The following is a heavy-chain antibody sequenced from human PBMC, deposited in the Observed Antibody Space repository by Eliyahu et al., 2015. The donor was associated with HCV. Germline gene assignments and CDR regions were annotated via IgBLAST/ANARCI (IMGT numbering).Heavy chain of an antibody. J-gene: IGHJ6*02. CDR3: AKDMERGQEIEGGMDV. Sequence: SVKGRFTISRDNAKNSLYLQMNSLRAEDTALYYCAKDMERGQEIEGGMDVWGQGTTVTVSS. D-gene: IGHD3-16*01. V-gene: IGHV3-9*01.